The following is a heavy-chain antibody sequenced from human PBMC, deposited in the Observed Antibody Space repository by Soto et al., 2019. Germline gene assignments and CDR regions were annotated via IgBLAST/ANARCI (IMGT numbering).Heavy chain of an antibody. J-gene: IGHJ4*02. V-gene: IGHV3-73*02. D-gene: IGHD6-13*01. Sequence: EVQLVESGGGLVQPGGSLKLSCAASGFTFSGSAMHWVRQASGKGLEWVGRIRSKANSYATAYAASVKGRFTISRDDSKNTAYLQMNSLKTEDTAVYYCTRRSIAAAGFFDYWGQGTLVTVSS. CDR3: TRRSIAAAGFFDY. CDR2: IRSKANSYAT. CDR1: GFTFSGSA.